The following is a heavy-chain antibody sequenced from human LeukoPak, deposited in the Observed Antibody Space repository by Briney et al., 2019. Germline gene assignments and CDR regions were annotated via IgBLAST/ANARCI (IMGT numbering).Heavy chain of an antibody. CDR2: IYYSGSS. J-gene: IGHJ5*02. CDR1: GGSISSSSYY. Sequence: SETLSLTCTVSGGSISSSSYYWGWIRQPPGKGLEWIGSIYYSGSSYYNPSLKSRVTISVDTSKNQFSLKLSSVTAADTAVYYCARGEYQLLESGSYLGWFDPWGQGTLVTVSS. CDR3: ARGEYQLLESGSYLGWFDP. V-gene: IGHV4-39*07. D-gene: IGHD2-2*01.